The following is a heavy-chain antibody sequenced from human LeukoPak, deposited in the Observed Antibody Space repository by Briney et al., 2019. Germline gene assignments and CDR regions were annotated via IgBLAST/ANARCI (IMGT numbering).Heavy chain of an antibody. CDR2: IYYNRAA. Sequence: SETLSLTCTVSGGSVSYYYWSWIRQSPGKGLEWIGYIYYNRAALYSPSLRSRVSMSVEMSANQLSLRLTSVTAADTAVYYCARHDDVPVIRRGFDFWGQGILVTVSS. CDR1: GGSVSYYY. CDR3: ARHDDVPVIRRGFDF. D-gene: IGHD2-21*02. J-gene: IGHJ4*02. V-gene: IGHV4-59*08.